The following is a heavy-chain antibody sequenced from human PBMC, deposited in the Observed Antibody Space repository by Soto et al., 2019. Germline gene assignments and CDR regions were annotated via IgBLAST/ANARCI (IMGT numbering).Heavy chain of an antibody. J-gene: IGHJ4*02. D-gene: IGHD3-10*01. CDR2: TSNKANSYTT. CDR3: IRASHYGSGSWNFDS. Sequence: EVQLVESGGGLVQPGRSLRLSCAGSGFTLSDHYMDWVRQAPGKGLEWVGRTSNKANSYTTEYAASVKGRFTVSSDASLNSVELQMNSLKTEDTAVYYCIRASHYGSGSWNFDSWGQGTLVTVSS. V-gene: IGHV3-72*01. CDR1: GFTLSDHY.